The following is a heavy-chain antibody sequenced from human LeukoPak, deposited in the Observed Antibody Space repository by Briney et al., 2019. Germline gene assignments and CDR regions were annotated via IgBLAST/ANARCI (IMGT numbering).Heavy chain of an antibody. V-gene: IGHV4-34*01. J-gene: IGHJ5*02. CDR2: INHSGST. CDR3: ARGGLRLGELWTTQPKRHNWFDP. CDR1: GGSFSGYY. Sequence: SETLSLTCAVYGGSFSGYYWSWIRQPPGKGLEWIGEINHSGSTNYNPSLKSRVTISVDTSKNQFSLKLSSVTAADTAVYYCARGGLRLGELWTTQPKRHNWFDPWGQGTLVTVSS. D-gene: IGHD3-10*01.